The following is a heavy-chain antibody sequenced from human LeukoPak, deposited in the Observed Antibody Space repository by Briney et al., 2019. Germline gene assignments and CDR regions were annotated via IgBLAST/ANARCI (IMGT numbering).Heavy chain of an antibody. J-gene: IGHJ6*02. V-gene: IGHV6-1*01. D-gene: IGHD6-6*01. CDR2: TYYRSKWYN. Sequence: SQTLSLTCGISGDSFSSNSAAWNWIRQAPARGLEWLGRTYYRSKWYNDYAESVESRITINPDTSKNQFSLQLNSVTPEDTAVYYCARRGPAGSSSSGMDVWGQGTTVTVSS. CDR3: ARRGPAGSSSSGMDV. CDR1: GDSFSSNSAA.